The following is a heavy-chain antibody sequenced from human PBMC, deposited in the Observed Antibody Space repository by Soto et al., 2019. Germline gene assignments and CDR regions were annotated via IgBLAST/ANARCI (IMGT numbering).Heavy chain of an antibody. Sequence: GGSLRLSCAASGFTFSHYGMHWVRQAPGRGLEWVAIIWFDGSNTYYADSVKGRFTISRDNSKNTLYLQMNSLRAEDTAVYYCARSFHSSTWYRYDYWGQGTLVTVSS. D-gene: IGHD6-13*01. CDR3: ARSFHSSTWYRYDY. J-gene: IGHJ4*02. CDR2: IWFDGSNT. CDR1: GFTFSHYG. V-gene: IGHV3-33*01.